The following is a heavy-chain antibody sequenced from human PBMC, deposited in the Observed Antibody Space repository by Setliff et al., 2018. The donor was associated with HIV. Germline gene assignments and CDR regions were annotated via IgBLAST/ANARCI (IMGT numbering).Heavy chain of an antibody. CDR2: VIPILGMT. V-gene: IGHV1-69*04. CDR1: GGTLNNYT. J-gene: IGHJ3*02. D-gene: IGHD2-8*01. Sequence: SVKVSCKASGGTLNNYTITWVRQAPGQGLEWMGRVIPILGMTNYAQKFLGRVTITADKSTSTAYMELNSLRSEDTAMYYCARDLGYCTNGACPLTAEGAFDIWGQGTMVTVSS. CDR3: ARDLGYCTNGACPLTAEGAFDI.